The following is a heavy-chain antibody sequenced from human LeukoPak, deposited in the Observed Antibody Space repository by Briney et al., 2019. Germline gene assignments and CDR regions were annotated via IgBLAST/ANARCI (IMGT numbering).Heavy chain of an antibody. CDR3: AREARGYDFWSGRRFDY. V-gene: IGHV4-34*01. CDR2: INHSGST. Sequence: PSETLSLTCTVYGGSFSGYYWSWIRQPPGKGLERIGEINHSGSTNYNPSLKSRVTISVDTSKNQFSLKLSSVTAADTAVYYCAREARGYDFWSGRRFDYWGQGTLVTVSS. D-gene: IGHD3-3*01. J-gene: IGHJ4*02. CDR1: GGSFSGYY.